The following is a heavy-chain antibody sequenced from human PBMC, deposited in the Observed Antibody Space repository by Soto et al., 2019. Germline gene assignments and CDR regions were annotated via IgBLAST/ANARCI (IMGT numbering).Heavy chain of an antibody. V-gene: IGHV1-3*01. CDR3: ARHQTTVVTPGDDAFDI. Sequence: GASVKVSCKASGYTFTSYAMHWVRQAPGQRLEWMGWINAGNGNTKYSQKFQGRVTITRDTSASTAYMELSSLRSEDTAVYYCARHQTTVVTPGDDAFDIWGQGTMVTVSS. CDR1: GYTFTSYA. CDR2: INAGNGNT. D-gene: IGHD4-17*01. J-gene: IGHJ3*02.